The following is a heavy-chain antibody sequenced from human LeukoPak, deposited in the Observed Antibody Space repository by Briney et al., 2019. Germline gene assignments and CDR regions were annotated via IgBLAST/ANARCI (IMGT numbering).Heavy chain of an antibody. CDR2: VNPNSGNT. Sequence: ASVKVSCKASGYTFTSYDINWVRQATGQGLEWMGWVNPNSGNTGYAQKFQGRVTMTRNTSISTAYMELSSLRSEDTAVYYCARDGRVSGWYNWFDPWGQGTLVTVSS. D-gene: IGHD6-19*01. CDR3: ARDGRVSGWYNWFDP. V-gene: IGHV1-8*01. CDR1: GYTFTSYD. J-gene: IGHJ5*02.